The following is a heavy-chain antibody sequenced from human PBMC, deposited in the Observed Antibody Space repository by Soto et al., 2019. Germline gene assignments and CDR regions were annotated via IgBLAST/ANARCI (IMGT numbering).Heavy chain of an antibody. D-gene: IGHD1-1*01. Sequence: EVQLLESGGGLVQPGGSLRLSCAASGFTFSSYAMSWVRQAPGKGLEWVSALSGSGGSTYYADSVKGRFTISRDNSKNTLYLQMNSLRAEDTAVYYCAKGLESEYYYYGMDVWGQGTTVTVSS. CDR1: GFTFSSYA. CDR3: AKGLESEYYYYGMDV. J-gene: IGHJ6*02. V-gene: IGHV3-23*01. CDR2: LSGSGGST.